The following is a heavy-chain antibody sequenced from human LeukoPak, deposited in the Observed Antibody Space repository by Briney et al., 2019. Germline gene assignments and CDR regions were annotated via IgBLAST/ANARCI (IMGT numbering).Heavy chain of an antibody. CDR2: INPSGGST. J-gene: IGHJ6*03. CDR1: GHTFTNYY. CDR3: ARAPPPSRGYYYMDV. Sequence: ASVKVSCKASGHTFTNYYMHWVRQAPGQGLEWVGIINPSGGSTSYAQKFQGRVTLTRDTSTSTVYMELSSLRSEDTAVYYCARAPPPSRGYYYMDVWGKGTTVTNSS. D-gene: IGHD6-6*01. V-gene: IGHV1-46*01.